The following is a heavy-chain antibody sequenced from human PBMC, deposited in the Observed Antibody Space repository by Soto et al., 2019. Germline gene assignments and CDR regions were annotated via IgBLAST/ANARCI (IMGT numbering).Heavy chain of an antibody. Sequence: ASVKVSCKASGYTFTSYAMHWVRQAPGQRLEWMGWINAGNGNTKYSQKFQGRVTITRDTSASTAYMELSSLRSEDTAVYYCAREANIVATISQINWFDPWGQGTLVTVSS. CDR3: AREANIVATISQINWFDP. V-gene: IGHV1-3*01. CDR2: INAGNGNT. CDR1: GYTFTSYA. D-gene: IGHD5-12*01. J-gene: IGHJ5*02.